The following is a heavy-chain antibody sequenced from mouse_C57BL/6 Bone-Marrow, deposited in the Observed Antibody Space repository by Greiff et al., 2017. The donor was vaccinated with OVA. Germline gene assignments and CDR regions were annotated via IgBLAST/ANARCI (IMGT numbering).Heavy chain of an antibody. D-gene: IGHD1-1*02. CDR3: ARTGNWYFDV. CDR1: GYAFTNYL. V-gene: IGHV1-54*01. CDR2: INSGSGGT. Sequence: VQLQQSGAELVRPGTSVKVSCKASGYAFTNYLIEWVKQRPGQGLEWIGVINSGSGGTNYNEKVKGKATLTADKSSSTAYMQLSSLTSEDSAVYFCARTGNWYFDVWGTGTTVTVSS. J-gene: IGHJ1*03.